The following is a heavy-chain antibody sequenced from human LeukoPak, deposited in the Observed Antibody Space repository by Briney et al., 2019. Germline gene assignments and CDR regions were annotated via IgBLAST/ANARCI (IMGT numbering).Heavy chain of an antibody. J-gene: IGHJ4*02. CDR1: GFTFSSYS. Sequence: PGGSLRLSCAASGFTFSSYSMNWVRQAPGKGLEWVSAISSSSDMHYADSVKGRFTISRDNAKNSLYLQMSSLRAEDTAVYYCARDSYDILTGYPAHWGQGILVTVSS. CDR3: ARDSYDILTGYPAH. V-gene: IGHV3-21*01. D-gene: IGHD3-9*01. CDR2: ISSSSDM.